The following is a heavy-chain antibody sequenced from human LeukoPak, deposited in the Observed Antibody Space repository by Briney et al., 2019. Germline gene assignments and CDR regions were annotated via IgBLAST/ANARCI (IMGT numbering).Heavy chain of an antibody. V-gene: IGHV3-48*03. J-gene: IGHJ4*02. CDR2: ISDTGGTI. CDR3: ARGYRIFDY. CDR1: GFTFSSYE. D-gene: IGHD3-16*02. Sequence: GGSLRLSCAASGFTFSSYEMNWVRQAPGKGLEWVSYISDTGGTIYYADSVKGRITISRDNAKNSLYLQMKSLRAEDTAVYYCARGYRIFDYRGQGSLVTVSS.